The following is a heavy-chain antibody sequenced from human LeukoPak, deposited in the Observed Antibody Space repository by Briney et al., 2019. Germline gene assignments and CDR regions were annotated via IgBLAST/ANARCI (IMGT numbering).Heavy chain of an antibody. CDR2: IYYSEST. CDR1: GGSISSYY. V-gene: IGHV4-59*08. Sequence: SETLSLTCTVSGGSISSYYWSWIREPPGKGLEWIGYIYYSESTNYNPSLKSRVTISVDTSKNQFSLKLSSVTAADTAVYYCASHLWFGVPAIWGQGTMVTASS. J-gene: IGHJ3*02. CDR3: ASHLWFGVPAI. D-gene: IGHD3-10*01.